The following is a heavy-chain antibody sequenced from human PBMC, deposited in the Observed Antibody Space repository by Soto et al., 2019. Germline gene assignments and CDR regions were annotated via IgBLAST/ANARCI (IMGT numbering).Heavy chain of an antibody. Sequence: QVQLVQSGAEVKKPGSSVKVSCKASGGTFGSYAISWVRQAPGQGLEWMGGIIPIPGTANYAQKFQGRVTIAADEYKSTAYMELGSLGSEDTAVYYCARSQGSSTSLEIYYYYYYGMDVWGQGTTVTVSS. V-gene: IGHV1-69*01. CDR1: GGTFGSYA. CDR2: IIPIPGTA. D-gene: IGHD2-2*01. J-gene: IGHJ6*02. CDR3: ARSQGSSTSLEIYYYYYYGMDV.